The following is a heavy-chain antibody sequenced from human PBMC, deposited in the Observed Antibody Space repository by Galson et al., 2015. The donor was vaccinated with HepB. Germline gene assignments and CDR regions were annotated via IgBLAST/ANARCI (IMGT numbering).Heavy chain of an antibody. D-gene: IGHD4/OR15-4a*01. J-gene: IGHJ5*02. CDR1: GFTFSSYW. CDR2: INSDGSST. Sequence: SLRLSCAASGFTFSSYWMHWVRQAPGKGLVWVSRINSDGSSTSYADSVKGRFTISRDNAKNTLYLQMNSLRAEDTAVYYCARVRKGYGARPFDPWGQGTLVTVSS. V-gene: IGHV3-74*01. CDR3: ARVRKGYGARPFDP.